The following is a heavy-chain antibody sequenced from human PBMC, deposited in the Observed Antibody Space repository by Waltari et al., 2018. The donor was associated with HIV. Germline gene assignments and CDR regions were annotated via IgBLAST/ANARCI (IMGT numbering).Heavy chain of an antibody. CDR1: GFPFGNYW. D-gene: IGHD4-17*01. Sequence: EVQVVESGGGLVQPGGSLRLSCAASGFPFGNYWMAWVRQAPGKGLEWVANIKEDGSEKYYVDSVKGRFTISRDNAKNSLYLQMNSLRAEDSAVYYCARHYGDFEFDYWGQGTLVTVSS. CDR2: IKEDGSEK. J-gene: IGHJ4*02. V-gene: IGHV3-7*01. CDR3: ARHYGDFEFDY.